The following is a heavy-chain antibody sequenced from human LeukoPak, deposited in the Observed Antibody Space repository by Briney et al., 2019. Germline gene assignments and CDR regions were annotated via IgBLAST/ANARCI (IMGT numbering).Heavy chain of an antibody. Sequence: GGSLRLSCAASRFTFSSYSTNWVRQAPGKGLEWVSYISGSGRTIYYANSVKGRFTISRDNAKNSLYLQMNSLRADDTAVYYCARLDASGLDYWGQGTLVTVSS. CDR2: ISGSGRTI. CDR1: RFTFSSYS. CDR3: ARLDASGLDY. V-gene: IGHV3-48*04. D-gene: IGHD6-19*01. J-gene: IGHJ4*02.